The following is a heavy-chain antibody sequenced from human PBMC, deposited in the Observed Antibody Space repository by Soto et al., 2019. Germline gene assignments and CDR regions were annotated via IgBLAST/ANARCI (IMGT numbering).Heavy chain of an antibody. Sequence: GGSLRLSCAASGFTFSSYTMHWVRQAPGKGLEWVAVISYDGSNKYYADSVKGRFTISRDNSKNTLYLQMNSLRAEDTAVYYCARAFGLLWFGEFQANYGMDVWGQGTTVTVSS. V-gene: IGHV3-30-3*01. J-gene: IGHJ6*02. D-gene: IGHD3-10*01. CDR1: GFTFSSYT. CDR3: ARAFGLLWFGEFQANYGMDV. CDR2: ISYDGSNK.